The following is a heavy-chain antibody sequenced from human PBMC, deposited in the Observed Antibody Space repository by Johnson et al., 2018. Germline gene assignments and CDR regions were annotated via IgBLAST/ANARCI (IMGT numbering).Heavy chain of an antibody. CDR1: GFSFGSYA. CDR3: GIDLQPHHQYFGVDV. V-gene: IGHV3-23*04. D-gene: IGHD2/OR15-2a*01. CDR2: LSGSGANP. Sequence: VQLVESGGGLVQPGGSXRLSCAVSGFSFGSYAMSWVRQAPGKGLEWVSSLSGSGANPYYADSVKGRFTISRDNSKNTLYLQMKRLSAEDTAVYYCGIDLQPHHQYFGVDVWGQGTTVTVSS. J-gene: IGHJ6*02.